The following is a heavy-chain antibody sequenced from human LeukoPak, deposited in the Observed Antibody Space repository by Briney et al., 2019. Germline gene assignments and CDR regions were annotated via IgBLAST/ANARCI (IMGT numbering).Heavy chain of an antibody. CDR2: IIPIFGTA. D-gene: IGHD4-17*01. Sequence: SVKVSCKASGGTFNNSAISWARQAPGQGLEWMGGIIPIFGTAGYAQKFQGRVTITKDESTRTVYLELSSLTSEDTAVYYCARDVHGDYGSGWFDPWGQGTLVSVSS. CDR3: ARDVHGDYGSGWFDP. CDR1: GGTFNNSA. J-gene: IGHJ5*02. V-gene: IGHV1-69*05.